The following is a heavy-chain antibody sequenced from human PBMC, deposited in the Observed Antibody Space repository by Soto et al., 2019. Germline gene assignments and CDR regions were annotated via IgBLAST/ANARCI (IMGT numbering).Heavy chain of an antibody. V-gene: IGHV3-21*01. CDR1: GFTFSSYS. CDR2: ISSSSNYI. Sequence: GGSLRLSCASSGFTFSSYSMNWVRQAPGKGLEWVSFISSSSNYIYYADSVKGRFTISRDNAKNSLYLQMNSLRAEDTAVYYCAREGPGYPFDYWGQGTLVTVSS. CDR3: AREGPGYPFDY. D-gene: IGHD5-18*01. J-gene: IGHJ4*02.